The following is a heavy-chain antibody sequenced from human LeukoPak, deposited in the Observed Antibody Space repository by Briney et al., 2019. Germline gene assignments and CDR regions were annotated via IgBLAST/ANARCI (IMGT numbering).Heavy chain of an antibody. CDR1: EYTFTSYA. J-gene: IGHJ4*02. CDR2: INAGNGNT. Sequence: GASVKVSCKASEYTFTSYAMHWVRQAPGQRLEWMGWINAGNGNTKYSQKFQGRVTITRDTSASTAYMELSSLRSEDTAVYYCARVFEQQLGTTFDYWGQGTLVTVSS. D-gene: IGHD6-13*01. V-gene: IGHV1-3*01. CDR3: ARVFEQQLGTTFDY.